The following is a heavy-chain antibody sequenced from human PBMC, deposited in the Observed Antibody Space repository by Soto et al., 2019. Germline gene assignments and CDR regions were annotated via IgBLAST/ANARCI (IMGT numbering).Heavy chain of an antibody. V-gene: IGHV1-18*01. Sequence: GASVKVSCKASGYTFTSYGISWVRQAPGQGLEWMGWISAYNGNTNYAQKLQDRVTMTTDTSTSTAYMELRSLRSDDTAVYYCALERGRITMVSRAFDIWGQGTMVTVSS. D-gene: IGHD3-10*01. CDR3: ALERGRITMVSRAFDI. CDR2: ISAYNGNT. J-gene: IGHJ3*02. CDR1: GYTFTSYG.